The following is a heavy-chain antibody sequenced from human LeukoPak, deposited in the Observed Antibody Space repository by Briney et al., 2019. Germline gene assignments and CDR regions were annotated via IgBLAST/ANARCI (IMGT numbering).Heavy chain of an antibody. Sequence: GGSLRLSCAASGFTFSSHAVSWVRQAPGKGLEWVSGIIGTGGSTHYADSVKGRFTISRDNSKNTLYLQINSLRAEDTAVYYCARHVWGGYFKEEHYFDYWGQGTLVTVSS. V-gene: IGHV3-23*01. D-gene: IGHD3-3*01. CDR1: GFTFSSHA. CDR3: ARHVWGGYFKEEHYFDY. J-gene: IGHJ4*02. CDR2: IIGTGGST.